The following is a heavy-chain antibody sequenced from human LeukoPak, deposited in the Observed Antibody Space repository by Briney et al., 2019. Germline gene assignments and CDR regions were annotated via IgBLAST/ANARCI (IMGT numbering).Heavy chain of an antibody. CDR1: GYTFTGYY. Sequence: ASVKVTCKPPGYTFTGYYMHLVRQPPGQGLEWMGLINPNSGGTNYSQKFQGRVTMTSNTATSTAYMELSRLRYDDTAVYYCARDAGAAAYIATGYTWFDHWGQRTLVTVSS. V-gene: IGHV1-2*02. J-gene: IGHJ5*02. CDR3: ARDAGAAAYIATGYTWFDH. CDR2: INPNSGGT. D-gene: IGHD6-13*01.